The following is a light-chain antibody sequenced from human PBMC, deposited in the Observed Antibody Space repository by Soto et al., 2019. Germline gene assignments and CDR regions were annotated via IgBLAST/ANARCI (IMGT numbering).Light chain of an antibody. Sequence: EIVLTQSPATLSLSPGERATLSCRASQRVSVYLAWYQQKLGQGPRLLIYDASNRATGIPDRFSGSGSGTDFILTISSLEPEDFSVYYCQQRYDWPLTFGGGTKMELK. CDR2: DAS. V-gene: IGKV3-11*01. CDR1: QRVSVY. J-gene: IGKJ4*01. CDR3: QQRYDWPLT.